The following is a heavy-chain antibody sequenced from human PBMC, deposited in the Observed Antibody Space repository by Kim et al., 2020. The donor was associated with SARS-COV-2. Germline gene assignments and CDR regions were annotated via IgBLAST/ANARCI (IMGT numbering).Heavy chain of an antibody. J-gene: IGHJ5*02. CDR3: ARHKVSNWFDH. D-gene: IGHD3-22*01. V-gene: IGHV4-59*08. Sequence: SETLSLTCTVSGGSISSYYWSWIRQPPGKGLEWIGCIYYSGSTNYNPSLKSRVTISVDTSKNQFSLKLSSVTAADTAVYYCARHKVSNWFDHWGQGTLVTVSS. CDR1: GGSISSYY. CDR2: IYYSGST.